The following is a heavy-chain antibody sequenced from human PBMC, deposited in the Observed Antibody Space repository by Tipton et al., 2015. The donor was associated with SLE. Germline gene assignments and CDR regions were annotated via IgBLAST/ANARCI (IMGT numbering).Heavy chain of an antibody. J-gene: IGHJ3*02. V-gene: IGHV4-34*01. CDR1: GGSFSGFY. CDR2: IIHGGGT. CDR3: ARGRKPIWFGDLGAFDI. D-gene: IGHD3-10*01. Sequence: TLSLTCDVYGGSFSGFYWNWIRQSPGKGLEWIGEIIHGGGTNYNPSLKSRVTLSVDTSKNQFSLNLASVSAADTAVYYCARGRKPIWFGDLGAFDIWGQGTTVTVSS.